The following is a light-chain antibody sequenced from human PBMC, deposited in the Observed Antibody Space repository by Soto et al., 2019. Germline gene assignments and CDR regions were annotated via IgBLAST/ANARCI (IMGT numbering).Light chain of an antibody. CDR1: QGIRSY. CDR3: QQFNDYPIT. Sequence: IRMTQSPSSLSASPGDRVTITCRASQGIRSYLAWYQQSPGRAPKLLIYAASTLQRGVPSRFSGSGSGTEFTLAISSLQPEDFATYYCQQFNDYPITFGQGTRLEIK. CDR2: AAS. J-gene: IGKJ5*01. V-gene: IGKV1-9*01.